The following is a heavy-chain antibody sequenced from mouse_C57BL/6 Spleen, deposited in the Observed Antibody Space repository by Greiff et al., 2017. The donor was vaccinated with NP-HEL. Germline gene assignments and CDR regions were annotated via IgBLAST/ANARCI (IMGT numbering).Heavy chain of an antibody. Sequence: QVQLQQPGAELVMPGASVKLSCKASGYTFTSYWMHWVKQRPGQGLEWIGEIDPSDSYTNYNQKFKGKATLTVDKSSSTAYMQLSSLTSEDSAVYYCARSELTWTIYFDYWGQGTTLTVSS. CDR2: IDPSDSYT. CDR3: ARSELTWTIYFDY. D-gene: IGHD4-1*01. J-gene: IGHJ2*01. CDR1: GYTFTSYW. V-gene: IGHV1-69*01.